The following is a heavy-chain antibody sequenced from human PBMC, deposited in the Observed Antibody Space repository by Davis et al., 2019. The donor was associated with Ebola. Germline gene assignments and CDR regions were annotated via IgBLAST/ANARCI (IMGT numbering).Heavy chain of an antibody. CDR3: AREGPGY. Sequence: MPSETLSLTCTVSGGSISSSSSYWGWIRQPPGKGLEWIGNMFYSGSTYYNPSLKSRVTISIDTSKNQFSLKLTSVTAADTAVYYCAREGPGYWGQGTLVTVSS. V-gene: IGHV4-39*07. J-gene: IGHJ4*02. CDR1: GGSISSSSSY. D-gene: IGHD3-10*01. CDR2: MFYSGST.